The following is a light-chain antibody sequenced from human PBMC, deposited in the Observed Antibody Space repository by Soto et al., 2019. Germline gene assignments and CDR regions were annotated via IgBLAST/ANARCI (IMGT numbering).Light chain of an antibody. CDR3: QQYGNSQWT. CDR1: QSVSSSY. CDR2: GAS. V-gene: IGKV3-20*01. J-gene: IGKJ1*01. Sequence: EIVLTQSPGTLSLSPGERATLSCRASQSVSSSYLAWYQQKPGQAPRLLIYGASSRATGIPDRFSGSGSGKDFTLTISRLEPEDFAVYYCQQYGNSQWTFGQGTKV.